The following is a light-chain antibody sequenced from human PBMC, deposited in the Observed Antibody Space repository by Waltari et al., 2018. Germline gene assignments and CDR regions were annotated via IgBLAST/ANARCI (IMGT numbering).Light chain of an antibody. Sequence: DIQMTPSPSSLSASVGDRVTITCRASQSISSYLTWYQQKPGKAPKLLIYAASSLQSGVPSRFSGSGSGTDFTLTISSLQPEDFATYYCQQSYSTPPEYTFGQGTKLEIK. CDR2: AAS. V-gene: IGKV1-39*01. CDR3: QQSYSTPPEYT. CDR1: QSISSY. J-gene: IGKJ2*01.